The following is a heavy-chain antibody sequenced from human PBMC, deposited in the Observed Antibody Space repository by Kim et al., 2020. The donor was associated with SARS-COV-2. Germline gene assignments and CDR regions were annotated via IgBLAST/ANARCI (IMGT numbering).Heavy chain of an antibody. V-gene: IGHV4-34*01. Sequence: RVTISADTSKNQFSLKLSSVTAADTAVYYCVRGGHCSGGSCWTGAFDIWGQGTMVTVSS. J-gene: IGHJ3*02. CDR3: VRGGHCSGGSCWTGAFDI. D-gene: IGHD2-15*01.